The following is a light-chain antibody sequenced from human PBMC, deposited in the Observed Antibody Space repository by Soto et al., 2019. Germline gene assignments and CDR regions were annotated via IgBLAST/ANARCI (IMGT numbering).Light chain of an antibody. V-gene: IGKV1-33*01. CDR3: QQYDHFPIT. CDR1: QDISNY. CDR2: DAS. Sequence: DIQMTQSPSSLSASVGDRVTITCQASQDISNYLNWYQQKPGKAPKLLIFDASNLGTGVPSRFRGSGSGTDFSLTISSLQPEDIAIYYCQQYDHFPITFGQGTRLEIK. J-gene: IGKJ5*01.